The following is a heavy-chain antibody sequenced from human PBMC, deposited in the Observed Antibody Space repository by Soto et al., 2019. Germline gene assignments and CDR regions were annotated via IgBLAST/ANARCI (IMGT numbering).Heavy chain of an antibody. D-gene: IGHD4-4*01. CDR2: ISSNGGST. V-gene: IGHV3-64D*06. CDR1: GFTFSSYA. Sequence: EVQLVESGGGLVQPGGSLRLSCSASGFTFSSYAMHWVRQAPGKGLEYVLAISSNGGSTYYADSVKGRFTISRDNSKNTLYLQMSSLRAEDTAVYYCVKSFGIYSNPLYYYYGMDVWGQGTTVTVSS. J-gene: IGHJ6*02. CDR3: VKSFGIYSNPLYYYYGMDV.